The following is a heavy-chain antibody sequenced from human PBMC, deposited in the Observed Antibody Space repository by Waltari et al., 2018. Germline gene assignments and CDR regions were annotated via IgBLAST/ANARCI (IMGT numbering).Heavy chain of an antibody. CDR1: GGSVNSGTSY. Sequence: QVQLQESGPGLVKPSETLSLTCTVSGGSVNSGTSYWSWIRQPPGKGLEWIGYISYSGITTYTPSLESRVTMSIDSSKNRFSLRLSSVTAADTAVYYCARGGASSRPFPYWGQGTLVTVSS. D-gene: IGHD6-13*01. CDR3: ARGGASSRPFPY. V-gene: IGHV4-61*01. J-gene: IGHJ4*02. CDR2: ISYSGIT.